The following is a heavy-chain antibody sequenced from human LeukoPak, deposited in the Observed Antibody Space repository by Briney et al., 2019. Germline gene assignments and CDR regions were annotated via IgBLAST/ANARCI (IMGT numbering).Heavy chain of an antibody. D-gene: IGHD3-10*01. Sequence: ASVKVSCKASGYTFTSYAMNWVRQAPGQGLEWMGWINTSTGNPTYAQGFTGRFVFSLDTSVSTAYLQISSLKAEDTAVYYCARSARWFGDLPVAFDIWGQGTMVTVSS. CDR1: GYTFTSYA. CDR2: INTSTGNP. CDR3: ARSARWFGDLPVAFDI. V-gene: IGHV7-4-1*02. J-gene: IGHJ3*02.